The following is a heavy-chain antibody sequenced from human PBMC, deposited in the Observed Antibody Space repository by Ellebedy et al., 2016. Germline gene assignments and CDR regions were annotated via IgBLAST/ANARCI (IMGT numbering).Heavy chain of an antibody. CDR3: ATVWGSY. D-gene: IGHD3-16*01. J-gene: IGHJ4*02. CDR1: GFTFSSYW. CDR2: ITADGSST. Sequence: HTGGSLRLSCAASGFTFSSYWIHWVRQAPGKGLVWVSRITADGSSTTYADSVRGRFTISRDNAKSSLYLQMNNLRAADTALYYCATVWGSYWGQGTLVTVSS. V-gene: IGHV3-74*01.